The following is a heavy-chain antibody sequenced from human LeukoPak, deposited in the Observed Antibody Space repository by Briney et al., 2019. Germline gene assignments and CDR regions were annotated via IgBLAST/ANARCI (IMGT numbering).Heavy chain of an antibody. Sequence: PGRSLRLSCAASGFTFSSYGMHWVRQTPGKGLEWVAVVSYDGSKKYSADSVRGRFTISRDNSKNTMYLQMNSLRAEDTAVYYCARSGGSGNYYEPFDIWGQGTMVTVSS. V-gene: IGHV3-30*03. CDR1: GFTFSSYG. D-gene: IGHD3-10*01. CDR3: ARSGGSGNYYEPFDI. CDR2: VSYDGSKK. J-gene: IGHJ3*02.